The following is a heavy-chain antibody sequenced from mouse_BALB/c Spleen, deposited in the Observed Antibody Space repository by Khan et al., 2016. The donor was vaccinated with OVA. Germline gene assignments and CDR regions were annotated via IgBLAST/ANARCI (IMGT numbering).Heavy chain of an antibody. CDR2: IFPGGGYT. V-gene: IGHV1-63*02. CDR3: ARGGAARAKWDYFDY. Sequence: QVQLQQPGAELVRPGTSVKMSCKAAGYTFTNYWIGWVKQRPGHGLEWIGDIFPGGGYTNYDEKFKGKATLTADTSSSTAYMQLSSLTSEDSAIYYSARGGAARAKWDYFDYWGQGTTLTVSS. CDR1: GYTFTNYW. D-gene: IGHD3-1*01. J-gene: IGHJ2*01.